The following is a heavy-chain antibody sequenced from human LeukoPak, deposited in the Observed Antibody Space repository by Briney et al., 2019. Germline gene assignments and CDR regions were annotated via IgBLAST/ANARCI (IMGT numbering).Heavy chain of an antibody. CDR2: INPSGGST. CDR1: GYTFTSYY. V-gene: IGHV1-46*01. CDR3: VIPHSDYLYYFDY. Sequence: ASVKVSCTASGYTFTSYYMHWVRQAPGQGLEWMGIINPSGGSTSYAQKFQGRVTMTRDTSTSTVYMELSSLRSEDTAVYYCVIPHSDYLYYFDYWGQGTLVTVSS. D-gene: IGHD4-11*01. J-gene: IGHJ4*02.